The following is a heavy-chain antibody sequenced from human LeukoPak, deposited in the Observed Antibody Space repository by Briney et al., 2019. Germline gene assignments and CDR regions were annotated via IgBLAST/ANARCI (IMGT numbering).Heavy chain of an antibody. D-gene: IGHD2-2*01. J-gene: IGHJ6*02. CDR2: INHSGST. CDR1: GGSFSGYY. CDR3: ASSRAERDIVVAGGSYDYGMDV. V-gene: IGHV4-34*01. Sequence: SETLSLTCAVYGGSFSGYYWSWIRQPPGKGLEWIGEINHSGSTNYNPSLKSRVTISVDTSKNQFSLKLSSVTAADTAVYYCASSRAERDIVVAGGSYDYGMDVWGQGTTVTVSS.